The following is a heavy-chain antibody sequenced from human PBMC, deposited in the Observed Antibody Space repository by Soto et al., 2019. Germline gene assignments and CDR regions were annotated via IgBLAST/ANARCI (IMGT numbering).Heavy chain of an antibody. CDR2: IYYSVST. CDR3: ARGGIYVDY. CDR1: GGSISNYY. D-gene: IGHD3-16*01. Sequence: PSETLSLTCTVSGGSISNYYWSWIRQPPGKGLEWIGYIYYSVSTNYNPSLKSRVTISVDTSKNQFSLKLSSVTAADTAVYYCARGGIYVDYWGQGTLVTVSS. J-gene: IGHJ4*02. V-gene: IGHV4-59*01.